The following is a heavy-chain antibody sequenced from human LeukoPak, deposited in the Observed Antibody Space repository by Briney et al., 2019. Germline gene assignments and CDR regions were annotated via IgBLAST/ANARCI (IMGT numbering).Heavy chain of an antibody. J-gene: IGHJ6*02. CDR1: GGSFSGYY. V-gene: IGHV4-34*01. D-gene: IGHD3-10*01. CDR3: ARGVLLWFGEFLYYYYGMDV. CDR2: INHSGST. Sequence: SETLSLTYAVYGGSFSGYYWSWIRQPPGKGLEWIGEINHSGSTNYNPSLKSRVTISVDTSKNQFSLKLSSVAAADTAVYYCARGVLLWFGEFLYYYYGMDVWGQGTTVTVSS.